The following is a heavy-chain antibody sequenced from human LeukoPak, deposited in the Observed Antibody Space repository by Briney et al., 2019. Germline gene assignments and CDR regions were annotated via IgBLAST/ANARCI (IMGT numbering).Heavy chain of an antibody. CDR1: GFTFSNHW. V-gene: IGHV3-7*01. CDR2: IKQDGSEE. J-gene: IGHJ4*02. CDR3: ACGTTGDY. Sequence: GGSLRLSCEASGFTFSNHWMNWVRQAPGKGLEWVANIKQDGSEEYYVDSVKGRFTISRDNAKKSLYLQMNSLRAEDTAVYYCACGTTGDYWGQGTLVTVSS. D-gene: IGHD1-26*01.